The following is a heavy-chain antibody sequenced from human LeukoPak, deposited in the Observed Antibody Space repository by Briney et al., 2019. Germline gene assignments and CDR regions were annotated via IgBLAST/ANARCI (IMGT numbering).Heavy chain of an antibody. D-gene: IGHD5-18*01. Sequence: SETLSLTCTVSGGSIGSYYWSWIRQPPGKGLEWIGYIYYSGSTNYNPSLKSRVTISVDTSKNQFSLKLSSVTAADTAVYYCAREDAAMVTRWGQGTLVTVSS. J-gene: IGHJ4*02. CDR3: AREDAAMVTR. V-gene: IGHV4-59*01. CDR2: IYYSGST. CDR1: GGSIGSYY.